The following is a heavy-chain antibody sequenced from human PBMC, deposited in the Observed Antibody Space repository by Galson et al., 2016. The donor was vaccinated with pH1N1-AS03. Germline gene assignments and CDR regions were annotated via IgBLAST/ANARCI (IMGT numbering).Heavy chain of an antibody. J-gene: IGHJ3*02. CDR2: IDPSDSYT. V-gene: IGHV5-10-1*01. D-gene: IGHD3-10*01. Sequence: QSGAEVKKPGESLRISCQGSGYSFPSYWINWVRQMPGKGLEWMGRIDPSDSYTNYSPSFQGPVTFSTDKSISTAYLQWNSLKASDTAMYYCARLMLRGRQNSGNAFDIWGQGTMVTVSP. CDR3: ARLMLRGRQNSGNAFDI. CDR1: GYSFPSYW.